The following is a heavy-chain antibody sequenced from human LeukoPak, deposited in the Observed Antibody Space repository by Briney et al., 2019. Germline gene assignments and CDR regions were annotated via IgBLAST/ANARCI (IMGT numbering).Heavy chain of an antibody. J-gene: IGHJ3*02. CDR3: ARASSWYLGDAFDI. D-gene: IGHD6-13*01. V-gene: IGHV3-11*01. Sequence: GGSLRLSCAASGFTFSDYYMSWIRQAPGKGLEWVSYISSSGSTIYYADSVKGRFTISRDNAKNSLYLQMNSLRAEDTAVYYCARASSWYLGDAFDIWGQGTMVTVSS. CDR1: GFTFSDYY. CDR2: ISSSGSTI.